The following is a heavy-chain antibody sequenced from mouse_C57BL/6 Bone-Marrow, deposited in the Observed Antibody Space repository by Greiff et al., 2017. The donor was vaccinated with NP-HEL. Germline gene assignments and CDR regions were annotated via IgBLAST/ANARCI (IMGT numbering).Heavy chain of an antibody. CDR1: GYTFTSYG. V-gene: IGHV1-81*01. CDR3: ARRGFTTVVANSYYFDY. J-gene: IGHJ2*01. CDR2: IYPRSGNT. D-gene: IGHD1-1*01. Sequence: VKLMESGAELARPGASVKLSCKASGYTFTSYGISWVKQRTGQGLEWIGEIYPRSGNTYYNEKFKGKATLTADKSSSTAYMELRSLTSEDSAVYFCARRGFTTVVANSYYFDYWGQGTTLTVSS.